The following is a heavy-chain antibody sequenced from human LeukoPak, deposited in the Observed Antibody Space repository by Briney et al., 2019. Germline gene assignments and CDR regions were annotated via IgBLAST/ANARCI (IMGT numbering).Heavy chain of an antibody. V-gene: IGHV3-13*01. CDR2: IGTAGDT. Sequence: GGSPRLSCAASGFAFSSYDMHWVRQATGKGLEWVSAIGTAGDTYYPGSVKGRFTISRENAKNSLYLQMNSLRAGDTAVYYCARESGSYGFDYWGQGTLVTVSS. CDR1: GFAFSSYD. J-gene: IGHJ4*02. CDR3: ARESGSYGFDY. D-gene: IGHD1-26*01.